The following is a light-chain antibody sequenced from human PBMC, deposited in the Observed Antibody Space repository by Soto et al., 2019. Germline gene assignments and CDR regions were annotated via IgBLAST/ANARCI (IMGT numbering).Light chain of an antibody. Sequence: QSLLSHPPSVSGAPGHTFTISFTGSISNILETYDVHCYQQLPGTAPKLIIYANTHLPSGVPYRFSGSKSGTSASLAITWLQAEDEADYYCQSYDSSMSGYVFGTGTKVTVL. CDR3: QSYDSSMSGYV. V-gene: IGLV1-40*01. CDR2: ANT. J-gene: IGLJ1*01. CDR1: ISNILETYD.